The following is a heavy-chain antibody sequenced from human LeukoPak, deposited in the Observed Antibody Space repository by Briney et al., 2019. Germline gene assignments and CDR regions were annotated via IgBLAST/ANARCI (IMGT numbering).Heavy chain of an antibody. CDR1: GFTLSAHW. Sequence: GESLRLSCTASGFTLSAHWMTWVRQAPGKGLEWVANIKQDGGAKYYVDSVKGRFAVSRDNAKNSLYLQMNSLRAEDTAAYYCARCYGDLTILDYWGQGTLVTVSS. J-gene: IGHJ4*02. CDR2: IKQDGGAK. D-gene: IGHD4-17*01. CDR3: ARCYGDLTILDY. V-gene: IGHV3-7*05.